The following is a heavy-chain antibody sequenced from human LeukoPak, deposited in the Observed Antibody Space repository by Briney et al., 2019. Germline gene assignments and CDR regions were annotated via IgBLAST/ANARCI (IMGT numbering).Heavy chain of an antibody. V-gene: IGHV3-23*01. CDR1: GFTFSSYA. D-gene: IGHD6-19*01. Sequence: GGSLRLSCAASGFTFSSYAMSWARQAPGKGLEWVSAISGSGGSTYYADSVKGRFTISRDNSKNTLYLQMDSLRAEDTAVYYCAKDPGAVAVVRDYWGQGTLVTVSS. J-gene: IGHJ4*02. CDR3: AKDPGAVAVVRDY. CDR2: ISGSGGST.